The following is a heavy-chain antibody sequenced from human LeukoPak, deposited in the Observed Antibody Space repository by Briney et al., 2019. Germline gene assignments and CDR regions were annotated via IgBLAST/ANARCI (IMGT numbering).Heavy chain of an antibody. V-gene: IGHV4-59*01. CDR2: IYYSGST. Sequence: SETLSLTCAASGGSISSYYWSWIRQPPGKGLAWIGYIYYSGSTNYNPSLKSRVTISVDTSKTQFSLKLSSVTAADTALYYCARGVEYSSSSGLGYWGQRTLVTVSS. J-gene: IGHJ4*02. CDR3: ARGVEYSSSSGLGY. D-gene: IGHD6-6*01. CDR1: GGSISSYY.